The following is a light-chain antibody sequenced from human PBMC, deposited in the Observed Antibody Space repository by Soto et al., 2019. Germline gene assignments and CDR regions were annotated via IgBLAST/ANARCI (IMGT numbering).Light chain of an antibody. V-gene: IGKV3-15*01. CDR3: HQYENWPQT. CDR1: QSISSN. CDR2: RAS. Sequence: EIVMTQSPATLSVSPGERATLSCRASQSISSNLAWYQQKLGQAPRLLIYRASTRATGIPARFSGSGSGTEFTLTISSLQSEDFALYYCHQYENWPQTFGQGTKX. J-gene: IGKJ1*01.